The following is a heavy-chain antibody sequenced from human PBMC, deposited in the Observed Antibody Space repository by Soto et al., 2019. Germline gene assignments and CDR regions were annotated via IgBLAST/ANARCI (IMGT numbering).Heavy chain of an antibody. CDR2: VKSKTDGGSA. D-gene: IGHD3-10*01. Sequence: GGSQRLSCAASGFPFRNAWRNWVRQTPGTGLQWVGRVKSKTDGGSADYAAPVKGRFAVSRDDSKNIVYLQMNSVKIEDTGVYYCTTDSRTTMPEVRFDYWGHGTLVTVSS. CDR1: GFPFRNAW. CDR3: TTDSRTTMPEVRFDY. J-gene: IGHJ4*01. V-gene: IGHV3-15*07.